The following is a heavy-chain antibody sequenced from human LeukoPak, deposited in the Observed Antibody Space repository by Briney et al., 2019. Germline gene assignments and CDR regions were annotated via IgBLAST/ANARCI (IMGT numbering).Heavy chain of an antibody. J-gene: IGHJ4*02. Sequence: SETLSLTCTVSGGSISSYYWSWIRQPPGKGLEWIGYIYYSGSTNYNPSLKSRVTISVDTSKNQFSLKLSSVTAADTAVYYCAGGVIIVGASYYFDYWGQGTLVTVSS. D-gene: IGHD1-26*01. CDR2: IYYSGST. V-gene: IGHV4-59*01. CDR1: GGSISSYY. CDR3: AGGVIIVGASYYFDY.